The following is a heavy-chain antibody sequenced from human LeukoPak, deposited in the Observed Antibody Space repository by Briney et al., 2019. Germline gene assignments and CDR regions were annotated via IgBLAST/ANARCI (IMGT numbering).Heavy chain of an antibody. Sequence: SETLSLTCTVSGGSISSYYWSWIRQPPGKGLEWIGYTYYSGSTNYNPSLKSRVTISVDTSKNQFSLKLSSVTAADTAVYYCARPSGYYYYGMVVWGQGTTVTVSS. D-gene: IGHD3-10*01. V-gene: IGHV4-59*08. J-gene: IGHJ6*02. CDR1: GGSISSYY. CDR2: TYYSGST. CDR3: ARPSGYYYYGMVV.